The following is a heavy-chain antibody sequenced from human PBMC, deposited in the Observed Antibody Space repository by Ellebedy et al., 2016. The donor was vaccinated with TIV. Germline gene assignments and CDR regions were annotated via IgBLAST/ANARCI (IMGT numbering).Heavy chain of an antibody. D-gene: IGHD5-18*01. Sequence: MPGGSLRLSCAVSGDSISSTNCYWGWIRQPPGKGLDWIGIFLNTRNTYYNPSLKSRVTVSVDTAKCHFSLKVTSVTAADTAMYSCGKAKYIYYGMDVWGQGTTVTVSS. V-gene: IGHV4-39*02. J-gene: IGHJ6*02. CDR3: GKAKYIYYGMDV. CDR1: GDSISSTNCY. CDR2: FLNTRNT.